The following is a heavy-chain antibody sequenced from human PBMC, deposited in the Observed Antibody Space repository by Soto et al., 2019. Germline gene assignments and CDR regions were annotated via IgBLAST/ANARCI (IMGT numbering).Heavy chain of an antibody. Sequence: SETLSLTCTVSGGSISNAAYSWSWIRQPQGKGLXWXGXXXPXGXPXYXXXXRSRVTISIDRSNDQFSLNLKSVTAADTAVYYCARERGGYGLFDSWGQGTLVTVSS. D-gene: IGHD5-18*01. CDR3: ARERGGYGLFDS. CDR2: XXPXGXP. J-gene: IGHJ4*02. V-gene: IGHV4-30-2*01. CDR1: GGSISNAAYS.